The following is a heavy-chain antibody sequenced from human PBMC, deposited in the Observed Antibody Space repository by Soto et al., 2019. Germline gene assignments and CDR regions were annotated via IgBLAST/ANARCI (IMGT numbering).Heavy chain of an antibody. J-gene: IGHJ4*02. CDR3: TTGVDSSGYYYVDDY. Sequence: GGSLRLSCAASGFTFSNAWMSWVRQAPGKGLEWVGRIKSKTDGGTTDYAAPVKGRFTISRDDSKNTLYLQMNSLKTEDTAVYYCTTGVDSSGYYYVDDYWGQGTLVTVSS. CDR2: IKSKTDGGTT. V-gene: IGHV3-15*01. CDR1: GFTFSNAW. D-gene: IGHD3-22*01.